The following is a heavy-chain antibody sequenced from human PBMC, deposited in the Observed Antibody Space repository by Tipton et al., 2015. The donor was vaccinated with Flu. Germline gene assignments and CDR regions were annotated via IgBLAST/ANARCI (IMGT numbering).Heavy chain of an antibody. V-gene: IGHV4-31*03. J-gene: IGHJ5*02. CDR1: GGSISSGGYY. CDR3: ATERGEDYGDYTWFDP. Sequence: TLSLTCTVSGGSISSGGYYWSWIRQHPGKGLEWIGYIYYSGSTYYNPSLKSRVTISVDTSKNQFSPKLSSVTAADTAVYYCATERGEDYGDYTWFDPWGQGTLVTVSS. D-gene: IGHD4-17*01. CDR2: IYYSGST.